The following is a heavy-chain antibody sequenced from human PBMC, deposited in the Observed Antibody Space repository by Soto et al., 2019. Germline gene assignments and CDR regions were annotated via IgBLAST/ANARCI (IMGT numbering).Heavy chain of an antibody. Sequence: ASVKVSCKASGYTFTSYDINCVRQATGQGLEWMGWMNPNSGNTGYAQKFQGRVTMTRNTSISTAYMELSSLRSEDTAVYYCARSLRSSTSSDYYYYYMDVWGKGTTVTVSS. CDR3: ARSLRSSTSSDYYYYYMDV. D-gene: IGHD2-2*01. V-gene: IGHV1-8*01. CDR1: GYTFTSYD. J-gene: IGHJ6*03. CDR2: MNPNSGNT.